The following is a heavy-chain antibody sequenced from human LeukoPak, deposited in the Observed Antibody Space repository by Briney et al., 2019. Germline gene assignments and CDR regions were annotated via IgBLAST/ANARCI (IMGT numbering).Heavy chain of an antibody. CDR2: MSPNSGDT. V-gene: IGHV1-8*01. CDR3: VRTPPNWGFDY. CDR1: GYTFATHD. D-gene: IGHD7-27*01. Sequence: ASVKVSCKASGYTFATHDINWVRQATGQGLEWLGWMSPNSGDTGYAQKFQGRVTMTSDSSISTAYMELSSLRSEDTAIYYCVRTPPNWGFDYWGQGTLVTVSS. J-gene: IGHJ4*02.